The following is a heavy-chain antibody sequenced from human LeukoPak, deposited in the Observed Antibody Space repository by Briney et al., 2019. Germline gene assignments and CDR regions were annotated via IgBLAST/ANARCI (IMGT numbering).Heavy chain of an antibody. Sequence: ASVKVSCKASGYTFTSYYIHWVRQAPGQGLEWMGLINPSGGSTNYTQKFQGRVTMTRDTSTSTVYMKLSSLRSEDTAVYYCARAKQRSIAAAPFDYWGQGTLVTVSS. CDR2: INPSGGST. D-gene: IGHD6-13*01. CDR3: ARAKQRSIAAAPFDY. J-gene: IGHJ4*02. CDR1: GYTFTSYY. V-gene: IGHV1-46*01.